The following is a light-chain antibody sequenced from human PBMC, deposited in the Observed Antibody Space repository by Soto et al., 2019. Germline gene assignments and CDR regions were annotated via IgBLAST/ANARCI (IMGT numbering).Light chain of an antibody. CDR2: VVS. J-gene: IGLJ1*01. CDR1: SSDIGAYNY. V-gene: IGLV2-14*01. CDR3: FSFTTDWTHV. Sequence: QSVLTQPASVSGSPGQSITISCTGSSSDIGAYNYVSWCQQYPGKAPKLIISVVSNRPSGVSNRFSGSKSGTAASLTLSGLQTEDEADYFCFSFTTDWTHVFGTGTKVTVL.